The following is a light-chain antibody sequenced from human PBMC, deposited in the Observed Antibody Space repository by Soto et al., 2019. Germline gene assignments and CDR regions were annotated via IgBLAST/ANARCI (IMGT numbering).Light chain of an antibody. CDR2: LAS. CDR1: QSLLYSNGANY. V-gene: IGKV2-28*01. Sequence: EIVLTQSPLSLAVTPGEPASISCRSSQSLLYSNGANYLDWYLQRPGQSPQLLIFLASNRASGXRXXFSGSGSCTDFTLKISRVEAEDVGIYYCMQALQARTFGPGTRVEFK. CDR3: MQALQART. J-gene: IGKJ1*01.